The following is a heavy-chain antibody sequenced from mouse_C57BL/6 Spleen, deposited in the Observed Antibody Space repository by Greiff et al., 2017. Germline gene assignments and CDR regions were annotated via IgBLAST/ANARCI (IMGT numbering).Heavy chain of an antibody. D-gene: IGHD1-1*01. Sequence: QVQLQQPGAELVKPGASVKLSCKASGYTFTSYWMHWVKQRPGQGLEWIGMIHPNSGSTNYNEKFKSKATLTVDKSSSTAYMQLSSLTSEDSAVYYCARKVYYYGSSWYFEVWGTGTTVTVSS. CDR2: IHPNSGST. J-gene: IGHJ1*03. V-gene: IGHV1-64*01. CDR1: GYTFTSYW. CDR3: ARKVYYYGSSWYFEV.